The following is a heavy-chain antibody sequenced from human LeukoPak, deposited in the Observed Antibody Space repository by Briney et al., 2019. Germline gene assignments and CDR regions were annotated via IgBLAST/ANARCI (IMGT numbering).Heavy chain of an antibody. CDR3: VRGGESTWS. CDR2: ISWNGGST. V-gene: IGHV3-20*04. Sequence: GGSLRLSCAASGFTFDSYGMSWVRQAPGKGLEWVSGISWNGGSTDYADSVKGRFTISRDDAKNTLYLQMNSLRAEDTAVYYCVRGGESTWSWGQGTLVTVSS. CDR1: GFTFDSYG. J-gene: IGHJ5*02. D-gene: IGHD2-15*01.